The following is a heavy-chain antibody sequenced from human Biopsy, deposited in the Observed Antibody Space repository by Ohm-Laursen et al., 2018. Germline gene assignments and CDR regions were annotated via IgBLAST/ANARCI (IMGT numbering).Heavy chain of an antibody. CDR2: MNPNSGNT. V-gene: IGHV1-8*01. CDR3: ARDFNYDGGGSFNFDY. J-gene: IGHJ4*02. D-gene: IGHD3-22*01. Sequence: GASVKVSCKASGYTFTNYNVNWVRQATGQGLEWMGWMNPNSGNTGYAQKFQGRVTMTRNTSISTAYMELSSLTSVDTAVYCCARDFNYDGGGSFNFDYWGQGTLVTVSS. CDR1: GYTFTNYN.